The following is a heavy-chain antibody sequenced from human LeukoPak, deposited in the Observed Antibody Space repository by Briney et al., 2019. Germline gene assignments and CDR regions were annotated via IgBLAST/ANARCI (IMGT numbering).Heavy chain of an antibody. V-gene: IGHV4-39*01. CDR2: IYYSGST. J-gene: IGHJ5*02. D-gene: IGHD6-19*01. CDR3: ARHEAGYSSGWNGVNWFDP. Sequence: PSETLSLTCTVSGGSFTSSSYYWGWIRQPPGKGLEWIGSIYYSGSTYYNPSLKSRVTISVDTSKNQFSLNLISVTAADTAVYYCARHEAGYSSGWNGVNWFDPWGQGTLVTASS. CDR1: GGSFTSSSYY.